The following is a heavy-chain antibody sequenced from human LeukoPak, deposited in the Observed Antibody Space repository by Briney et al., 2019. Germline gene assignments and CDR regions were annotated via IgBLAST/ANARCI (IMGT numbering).Heavy chain of an antibody. Sequence: PSETLSLTCAVSGGSFSGYYWGWIRQPPGKGLEWIGEINHSGSTNYNPSLKSRVTISVDTSKNQFSLKLSSVTAADTAVYYCARGLVSCSGGSCYSGIDYWGQGTLVTVSS. J-gene: IGHJ4*02. V-gene: IGHV4-34*01. D-gene: IGHD2-15*01. CDR3: ARGLVSCSGGSCYSGIDY. CDR2: INHSGST. CDR1: GGSFSGYY.